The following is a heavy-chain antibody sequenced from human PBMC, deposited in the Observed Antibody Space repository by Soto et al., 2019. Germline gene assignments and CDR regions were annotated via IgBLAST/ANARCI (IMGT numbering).Heavy chain of an antibody. V-gene: IGHV1-18*01. D-gene: IGHD3-22*01. CDR2: ISVYSGKT. CDR1: VYNFVTDG. Sequence: ASVXGSLRTSVYNFVTDGSSCFRQAAGQGLEWMGWISVYSGKTHYAQKFHERVTLTTDTSTTTAYMDLRNLTSDDTAFYYCARNNHFFESSGYPE. CDR3: ARNNHFFESSGYPE. J-gene: IGHJ1*01.